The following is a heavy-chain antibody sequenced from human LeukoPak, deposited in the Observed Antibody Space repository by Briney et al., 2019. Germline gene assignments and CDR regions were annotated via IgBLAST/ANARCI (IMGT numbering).Heavy chain of an antibody. V-gene: IGHV3-72*01. J-gene: IGHJ4*02. Sequence: GGSLRLPCAASGFTFSDHYMDWVRQAPGKGLEWVGRASNKGNSYTTECAASVKGRFTISRDDSKSSLYLQMNSLKTEDTAVYYCAAYDYWGQGTPVTVSS. CDR1: GFTFSDHY. CDR2: ASNKGNSYTT. CDR3: AAYDY.